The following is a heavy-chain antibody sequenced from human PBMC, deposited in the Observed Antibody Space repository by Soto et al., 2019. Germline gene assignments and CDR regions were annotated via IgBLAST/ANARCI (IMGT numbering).Heavy chain of an antibody. CDR2: ISGSGGST. D-gene: IGHD6-19*01. CDR3: ARVKVAGPYNWFDP. J-gene: IGHJ5*02. CDR1: GFTFSSYA. Sequence: EVQLLESGGGLVQPGGSLRLSCAASGFTFSSYAMSWVRQAPGKGLEWVSAISGSGGSTYYADSVKGRFTISRDNSKNSLYLQMNSLRAEDTAVYYCARVKVAGPYNWFDPWGQGTLVTVSS. V-gene: IGHV3-23*01.